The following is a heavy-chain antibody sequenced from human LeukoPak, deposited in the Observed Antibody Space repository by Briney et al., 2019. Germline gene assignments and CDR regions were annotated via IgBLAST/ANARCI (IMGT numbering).Heavy chain of an antibody. D-gene: IGHD4-23*01. CDR1: GFTFSSYS. J-gene: IGHJ4*02. CDR2: ISSSSSYI. Sequence: GGSLRLSCAASGFTFSSYSMNWVRQAPGKGLEWVSSISSSSSYIYYADSVKGRFTISRDNSKNTLYLQMNSLRAEDTAVYYCAKPLAGYGGFDYWGQGTLVTVSS. V-gene: IGHV3-21*04. CDR3: AKPLAGYGGFDY.